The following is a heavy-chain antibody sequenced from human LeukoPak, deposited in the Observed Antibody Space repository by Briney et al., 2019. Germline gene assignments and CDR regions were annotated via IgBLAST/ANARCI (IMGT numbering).Heavy chain of an antibody. J-gene: IGHJ6*02. CDR1: GGSFSGYY. Sequence: SETLSLTCAVYGGSFSGYYWSWIRQPPGKGLEWIGEINHSGSTNYNPSLKSRVTISVDTSKNQFSLKLSSVTAADTAVYYCAREPYSNYPRYYYYGMDVWGQGTTVTVSS. V-gene: IGHV4-34*01. CDR3: AREPYSNYPRYYYYGMDV. D-gene: IGHD4-11*01. CDR2: INHSGST.